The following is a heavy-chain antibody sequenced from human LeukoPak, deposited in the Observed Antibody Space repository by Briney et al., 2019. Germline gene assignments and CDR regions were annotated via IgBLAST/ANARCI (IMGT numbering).Heavy chain of an antibody. CDR2: INGTSRET. D-gene: IGHD5-12*01. CDR3: AKDYGPDIVGTIGGY. J-gene: IGHJ4*02. Sequence: GGSLRLSCAASGFIFNNFAMTWVRRAPGKGLEWVSSINGTSRETWYAESVKGRFTISRDNSRNTLYLQMTSLRADDTAIYYCAKDYGPDIVGTIGGYWGQGTLVTVSS. CDR1: GFIFNNFA. V-gene: IGHV3-23*01.